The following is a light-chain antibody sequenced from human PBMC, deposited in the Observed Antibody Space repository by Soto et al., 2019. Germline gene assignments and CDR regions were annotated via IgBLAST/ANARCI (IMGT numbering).Light chain of an antibody. CDR3: QQYNNWPWT. CDR1: QDIAIY. Sequence: IQLTQSPSSLSASVGDRVTITCRASQDIAIYLAWYQQKPGEAPKLLIYAASTLYGGVPSRFSGSGSGTDFTLTISSLQSEDFAVYYCQQYNNWPWTFGQGTKVDIK. J-gene: IGKJ1*01. V-gene: IGKV1-9*01. CDR2: AAS.